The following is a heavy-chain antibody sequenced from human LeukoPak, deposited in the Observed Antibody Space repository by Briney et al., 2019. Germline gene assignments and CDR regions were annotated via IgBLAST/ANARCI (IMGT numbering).Heavy chain of an antibody. CDR2: ISGSGGST. Sequence: GGFLRLSCAASGFTFSNYAMSWVRQAPGKGLEWVSAISGSGGSTYYADSVKGRFTISRDNSKNTLYLQMNSLRAEDTAVYYCAKVKGYCTGGSCSPLFDYWGQGTLVTVSS. CDR3: AKVKGYCTGGSCSPLFDY. CDR1: GFTFSNYA. V-gene: IGHV3-23*01. J-gene: IGHJ4*02. D-gene: IGHD2-15*01.